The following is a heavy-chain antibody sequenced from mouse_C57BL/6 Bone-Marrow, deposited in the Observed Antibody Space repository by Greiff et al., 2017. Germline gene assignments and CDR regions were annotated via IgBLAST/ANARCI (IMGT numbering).Heavy chain of an antibody. CDR3: ARDTGRDYAIDY. Sequence: EVHLVESGGGLVQSGRSLRLSCATSGFTFSDFYMEWVRQAPGKGLEWIAASRNKANDYTTEYSASVKGRFIVSRDASQSILYLQMKAMRAEDTAIYYCARDTGRDYAIDYCGRGQSITVSS. CDR1: GFTFSDFY. J-gene: IGHJ4*01. V-gene: IGHV7-1*01. CDR2: SRNKANDYTT.